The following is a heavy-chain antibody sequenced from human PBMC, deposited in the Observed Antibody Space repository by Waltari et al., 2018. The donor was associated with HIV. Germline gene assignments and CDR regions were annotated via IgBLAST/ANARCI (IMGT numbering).Heavy chain of an antibody. V-gene: IGHV1-2*06. D-gene: IGHD4-4*01. CDR3: AREGARMTTMIYYYYGMDV. J-gene: IGHJ6*02. Sequence: QVQLVQSGAEVKKPGASVKVSCKASGYTFTGYYMHWVRQALGKGLEWMGRINPNSGGTNYAQQFQGRVTMTRDTSISTAYMELSRLRSDDTAVYYCAREGARMTTMIYYYYGMDVWGQGTTVTVSS. CDR2: INPNSGGT. CDR1: GYTFTGYY.